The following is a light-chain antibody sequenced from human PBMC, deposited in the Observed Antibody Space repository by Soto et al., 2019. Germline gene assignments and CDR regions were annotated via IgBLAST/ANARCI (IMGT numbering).Light chain of an antibody. J-gene: IGKJ4*01. V-gene: IGKV3-11*01. CDR2: DAS. Sequence: EIVLTQSPATPSLSPGERATLSCRASQSISTYLAWYRQKPGQAPRLLIYDASNRATGIPARFSGSGSGTDFTLTISSLEPEDFAVYYCQQRSSWLFGGGTKVDIK. CDR1: QSISTY. CDR3: QQRSSWL.